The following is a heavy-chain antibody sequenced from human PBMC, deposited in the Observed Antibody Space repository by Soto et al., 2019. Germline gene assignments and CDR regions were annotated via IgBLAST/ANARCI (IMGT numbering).Heavy chain of an antibody. CDR1: GFTFSSYW. V-gene: IGHV3-7*05. D-gene: IGHD6-19*01. CDR2: IKQDGSEK. Sequence: EVQLVESGGGLVQPGGSLRLSCAASGFTFSSYWMSWVRQAPGKGLEWVANIKQDGSEKYYVDSVKGRFTISRDNAKNSLYLQMNSLRAEDTAVYYCAGERLPVACSFDYYYGMDVWGQGTTVTVSS. J-gene: IGHJ6*02. CDR3: AGERLPVACSFDYYYGMDV.